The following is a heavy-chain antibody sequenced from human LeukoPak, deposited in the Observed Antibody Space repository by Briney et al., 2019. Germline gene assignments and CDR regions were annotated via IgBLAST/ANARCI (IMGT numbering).Heavy chain of an antibody. CDR3: ARIWHYYDSSGYYYSWFDP. CDR2: ISSSGSTI. Sequence: GGSLRLSCAASGFTFSDYYMSWIRQAPGKGLEWVSYISSSGSTIYYADSVKGRFTISRDNAKNSLYLQMNSLRAEDTAVYYCARIWHYYDSSGYYYSWFDPWGQGTLVTVSS. CDR1: GFTFSDYY. V-gene: IGHV3-11*04. J-gene: IGHJ5*02. D-gene: IGHD3-22*01.